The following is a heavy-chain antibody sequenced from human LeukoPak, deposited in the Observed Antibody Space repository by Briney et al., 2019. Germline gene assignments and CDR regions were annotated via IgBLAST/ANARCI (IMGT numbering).Heavy chain of an antibody. CDR1: GFTFSSYA. Sequence: GGSLRLSCAASGFTFSSYAMHWVRQAPGKGLEWVAVISYDGSNKYYADSVKGRFTISRDNSKNTLYLQMNSLRAEDTAVYYCARASSLWSKPSLTPDYWGQGTLVTVSS. V-gene: IGHV3-30-3*01. J-gene: IGHJ4*02. CDR3: ARASSLWSKPSLTPDY. CDR2: ISYDGSNK. D-gene: IGHD3-10*01.